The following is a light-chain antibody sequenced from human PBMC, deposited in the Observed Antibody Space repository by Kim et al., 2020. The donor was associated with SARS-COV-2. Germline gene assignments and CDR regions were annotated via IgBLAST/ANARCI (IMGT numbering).Light chain of an antibody. J-gene: IGLJ2*01. Sequence: PGGTVTLTCGSSTGAVTSGQFPYWFPQRPGQAPRTLIYDIYYKHSWTPARFSGSLLGGKAALTLSGAQPEDEADYYCFLSYSGVVVFGGGTKLTVL. CDR2: DIY. CDR1: TGAVTSGQF. V-gene: IGLV7-46*01. CDR3: FLSYSGVVV.